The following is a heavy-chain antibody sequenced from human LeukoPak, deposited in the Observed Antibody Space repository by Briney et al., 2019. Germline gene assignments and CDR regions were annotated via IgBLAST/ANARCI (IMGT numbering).Heavy chain of an antibody. CDR2: ISSSSSYI. CDR3: ARDCLPGMNYYYYMDV. J-gene: IGHJ6*03. CDR1: GFTFSSYS. V-gene: IGHV3-21*01. D-gene: IGHD6-13*01. Sequence: GGSLRLSCAASGFTFSSYSMNWVRQAPGKGLEWVSSISSSSSYIYYADSVKGRFTISRDNAKNSLYLQMNSLRAEDTAVYYCARDCLPGMNYYYYMDVWGKGTTVTVSS.